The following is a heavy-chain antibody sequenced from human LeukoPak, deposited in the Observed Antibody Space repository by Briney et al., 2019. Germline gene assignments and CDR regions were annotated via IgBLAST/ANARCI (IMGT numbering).Heavy chain of an antibody. CDR1: GFTFSTYA. J-gene: IGHJ4*02. D-gene: IGHD1-7*01. CDR3: ARDRRTTAHFDY. V-gene: IGHV3-48*01. Sequence: PGGSLRLSCAASGFTFSTYAMNWVRQAPGKGLEWISYISSSSITIYYADSVKGRFTISRDNDKNSLYLQMNSLRAEDTAVYYCARDRRTTAHFDYWGQGTLVTVSS. CDR2: ISSSSITI.